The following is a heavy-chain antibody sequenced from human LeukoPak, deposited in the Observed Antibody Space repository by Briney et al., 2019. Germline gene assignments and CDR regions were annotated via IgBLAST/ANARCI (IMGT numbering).Heavy chain of an antibody. J-gene: IGHJ4*02. CDR3: ARSGSGYLRYYFDS. CDR2: MYSSGST. D-gene: IGHD5-12*01. Sequence: SETLSLTCAVYGGSFSGYYWGWIRQPPGKGLEWIGSMYSSGSTNYNPSLKSRVTISVDTSKNQFSLRLSSVTAADTAVYYCARSGSGYLRYYFDSWGQGTLVTVSS. CDR1: GGSFSGYY. V-gene: IGHV4-34*01.